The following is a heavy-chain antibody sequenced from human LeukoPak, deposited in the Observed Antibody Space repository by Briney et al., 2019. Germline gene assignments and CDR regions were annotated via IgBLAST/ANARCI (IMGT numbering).Heavy chain of an antibody. CDR1: GGSISSSSYY. D-gene: IGHD2-2*01. V-gene: IGHV4-39*01. CDR3: ARLGYCDSSSCYLHYHYYMDV. Sequence: SETLSLTCTVSGGSISSSSYYWGWIRQPPGKGLEWTGSIFYSGSTYYNPSLKSRVTISVDTSKNQFSLKLSSVTAPDTAVYYCARLGYCDSSSCYLHYHYYMDVWGKGTTVTVSS. CDR2: IFYSGST. J-gene: IGHJ6*03.